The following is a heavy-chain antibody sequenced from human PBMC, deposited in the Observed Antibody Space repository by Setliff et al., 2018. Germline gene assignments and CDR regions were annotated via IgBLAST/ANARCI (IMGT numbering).Heavy chain of an antibody. CDR2: IYPADSET. Sequence: GESLKLSFKASGCSFTDNWVGWVRHVPGKGLDWVGIIYPADSETVYSPSFEGHVTISVDRSTTTLYLQWSRLEASDSAVYYCTRRYGSGSFQDYWGQGTPVTVSS. J-gene: IGHJ4*02. CDR3: TRRYGSGSFQDY. CDR1: GCSFTDNW. D-gene: IGHD3-10*01. V-gene: IGHV5-51*01.